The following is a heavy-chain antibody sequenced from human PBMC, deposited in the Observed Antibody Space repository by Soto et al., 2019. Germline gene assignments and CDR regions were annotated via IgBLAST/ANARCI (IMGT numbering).Heavy chain of an antibody. V-gene: IGHV4-39*01. CDR1: GGSISSSSDY. CDR3: ARGERGYSYGYVVDY. J-gene: IGHJ4*02. Sequence: SETLSLTCTVSGGSISSSSDYWGWIRQPPGKGLEWIGSIYYSGSTYYNPSLKSRVTISVDTSKNQFSLKLSSVTAADTAVYYCARGERGYSYGYVVDYWGQGTLVTVSS. D-gene: IGHD5-18*01. CDR2: IYYSGST.